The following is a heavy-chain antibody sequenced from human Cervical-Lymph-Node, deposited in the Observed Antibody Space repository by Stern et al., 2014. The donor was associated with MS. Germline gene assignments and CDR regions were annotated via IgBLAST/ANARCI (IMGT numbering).Heavy chain of an antibody. CDR2: ISGSGCST. CDR3: AKGGIYCSGGSCFGDWCDP. CDR1: GFTFSSYA. J-gene: IGHJ5*02. V-gene: IGHV3-23*04. D-gene: IGHD2-15*01. Sequence: EVQLVESGGGLVQPGGSLRLSCAASGFTFSSYAMSWVRQAPGTGLEWVSAISGSGCSTYYADSVKCRFTISRDNSKNTRYLQMNCLRAEDTAVYYCAKGGIYCSGGSCFGDWCDPWGQGTLVTVSS.